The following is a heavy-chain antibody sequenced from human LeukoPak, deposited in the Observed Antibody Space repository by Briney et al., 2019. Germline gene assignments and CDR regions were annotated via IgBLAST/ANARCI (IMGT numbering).Heavy chain of an antibody. CDR2: INPNSGGT. CDR1: GYTFTSYG. D-gene: IGHD3-10*01. V-gene: IGHV1-2*02. J-gene: IGHJ4*02. Sequence: ASVKVSCKASGYTFTSYGISWVRQAPGQGLEWMGWINPNSGGTNYAQKFQGRVTMTRDTSISTAYMELSRLRSDDTAVYYCARDLVTMVRGVHNDYWGQGTLVTVSS. CDR3: ARDLVTMVRGVHNDY.